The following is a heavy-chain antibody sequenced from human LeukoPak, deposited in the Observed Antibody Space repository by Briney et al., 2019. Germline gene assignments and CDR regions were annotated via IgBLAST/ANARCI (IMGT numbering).Heavy chain of an antibody. Sequence: ASVKVSCKASGGTFSSYAISWVRQAPGQGLEWMGRIIPILGIANYAQKFQGRVTITADKSTSTAYMELSSLRSEDTAVYYCARALAKRNIVVVPAARNYGMDVWGQGTTVTVSS. CDR2: IIPILGIA. V-gene: IGHV1-69*04. CDR3: ARALAKRNIVVVPAARNYGMDV. D-gene: IGHD2-2*01. J-gene: IGHJ6*02. CDR1: GGTFSSYA.